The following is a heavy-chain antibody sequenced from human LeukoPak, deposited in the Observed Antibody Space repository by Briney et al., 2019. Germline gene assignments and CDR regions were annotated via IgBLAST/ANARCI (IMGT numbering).Heavy chain of an antibody. CDR1: GGSISSYY. D-gene: IGHD1-26*01. CDR2: IYYSGST. J-gene: IGHJ3*02. V-gene: IGHV4-59*01. Sequence: SETLSLTCTVSGGSISSYYWSWIRQPPGKGLEWIGYIYYSGSTNYNPSLKSRVTISVDTSKNQFSLKLSSVTAADTAVYYRARLIVGAISDAFDIWGQGTMVTVSS. CDR3: ARLIVGAISDAFDI.